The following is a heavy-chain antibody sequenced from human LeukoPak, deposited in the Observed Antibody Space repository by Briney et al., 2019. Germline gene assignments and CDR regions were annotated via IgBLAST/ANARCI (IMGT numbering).Heavy chain of an antibody. Sequence: GGSLRLSCAASGFSFSSYSINWIRQAPGKGLEWVSYISSSSTIYYADSVKGRFTISRDNAKNSLYLQMNSLRAEDTAVYYCARDKSKWGQGTLVTVSS. CDR2: ISSSSTI. CDR3: ARDKSK. J-gene: IGHJ4*02. CDR1: GFSFSSYS. V-gene: IGHV3-48*04.